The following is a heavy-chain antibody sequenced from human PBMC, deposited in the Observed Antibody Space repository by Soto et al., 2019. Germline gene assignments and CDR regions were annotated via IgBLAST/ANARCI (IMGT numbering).Heavy chain of an antibody. V-gene: IGHV4-31*03. CDR3: ARGYGDYGPPVYFDY. CDR1: GGSISSGGYY. Sequence: PSETLSLTCTVSGGSISSGGYYWSWIRQHPGKGLEWIGYIYYSGSTYYNPSLKSRVTISVDTSKNQFSLKLSSVTAADTAVYYCARGYGDYGPPVYFDYWGQGTLVTVSS. D-gene: IGHD4-17*01. J-gene: IGHJ4*02. CDR2: IYYSGST.